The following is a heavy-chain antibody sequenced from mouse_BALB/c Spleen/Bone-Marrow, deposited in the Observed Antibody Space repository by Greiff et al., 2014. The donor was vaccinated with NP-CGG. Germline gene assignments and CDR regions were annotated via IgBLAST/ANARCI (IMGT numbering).Heavy chain of an antibody. V-gene: IGHV14-3*02. J-gene: IGHJ3*01. CDR1: GFNIKDTY. D-gene: IGHD2-14*01. Sequence: EVQLKHSGAELVKPGASVKLSCTASGFNIKDTYMHWVKQRPEQGLEWIGRIDPANGNTKYDPKFQGKATITADTSSNTAYLQLSSLTSEDTAVYSCATCYRYDRRFDDWGQGTLVTVSA. CDR3: ATCYRYDRRFDD. CDR2: IDPANGNT.